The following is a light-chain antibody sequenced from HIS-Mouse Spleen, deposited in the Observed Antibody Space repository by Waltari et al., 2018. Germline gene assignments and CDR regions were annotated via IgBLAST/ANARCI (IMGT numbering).Light chain of an antibody. Sequence: SYELTQPPSVSVSPGQTARITCSGDALPKQYAYWYQQKPGQAPVLVIYKGSERPSGIPERSSGSSSGTTVTLTISGVQAEDEADYYCQSADSSGTYGVFGGGTKLTVL. CDR2: KGS. V-gene: IGLV3-25*03. CDR3: QSADSSGTYGV. CDR1: ALPKQY. J-gene: IGLJ3*02.